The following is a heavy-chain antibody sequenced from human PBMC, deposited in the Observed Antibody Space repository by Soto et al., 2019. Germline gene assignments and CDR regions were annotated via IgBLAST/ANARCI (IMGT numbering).Heavy chain of an antibody. Sequence: VQLVESGGGVVQPGRSLRLSCAASGFTFSSYGMHWVRQAPGKGLEWVAVISYDGSNKYYADSVKGRFTISRDNSKNTLYLQMNSLRAEDTAVYYCAKDRVAAAGTGLDYWGQGTLVTVSS. CDR2: ISYDGSNK. CDR1: GFTFSSYG. D-gene: IGHD6-13*01. V-gene: IGHV3-30*18. CDR3: AKDRVAAAGTGLDY. J-gene: IGHJ4*02.